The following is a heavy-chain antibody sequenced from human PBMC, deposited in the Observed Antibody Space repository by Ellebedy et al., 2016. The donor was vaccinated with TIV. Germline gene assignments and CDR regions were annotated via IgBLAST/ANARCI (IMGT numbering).Heavy chain of an antibody. Sequence: AASVKVSCKASGGTFSSYAISWVRQAPGQGLEWMGGIIPIFGTANYAQKFQGRVTITADKSTSTAYMELSSLRSEDTAVYYCARDLSRASKTHTIYYYNMDVWGQGTTVTVSS. V-gene: IGHV1-69*06. CDR2: IIPIFGTA. CDR3: ARDLSRASKTHTIYYYNMDV. J-gene: IGHJ6*02. D-gene: IGHD3-3*01. CDR1: GGTFSSYA.